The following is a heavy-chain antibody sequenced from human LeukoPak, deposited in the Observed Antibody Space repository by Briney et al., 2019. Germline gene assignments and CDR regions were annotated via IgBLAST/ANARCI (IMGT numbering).Heavy chain of an antibody. CDR1: GGSISIYY. CDR2: VYYSGST. V-gene: IGHV4-59*01. J-gene: IGHJ4*02. Sequence: SSETLSLTCTVSGGSISIYYWSWIRQPPGKGLEWIGYVYYSGSTNYNPSLKSRVTISVDTSKNQFSLKLSSVTAADTAVYYCARESDYGDREFDYWGQGTLVTVSS. D-gene: IGHD4-17*01. CDR3: ARESDYGDREFDY.